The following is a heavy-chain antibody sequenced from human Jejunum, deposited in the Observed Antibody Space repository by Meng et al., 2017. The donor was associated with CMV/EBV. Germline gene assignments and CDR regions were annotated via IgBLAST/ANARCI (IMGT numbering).Heavy chain of an antibody. CDR1: GGSITSSGYF. D-gene: IGHD2-8*01. Sequence: CTVSGGSITSSGYFWGWSRQPPGKGLEWIGTISYSVSTYYNPSLKSRVTISLDTSKNQFYLKVTSVTAADTAMYYCARDTKSASDYWGQGTLVTVSS. J-gene: IGHJ4*02. CDR3: ARDTKSASDY. V-gene: IGHV4-39*07. CDR2: ISYSVST.